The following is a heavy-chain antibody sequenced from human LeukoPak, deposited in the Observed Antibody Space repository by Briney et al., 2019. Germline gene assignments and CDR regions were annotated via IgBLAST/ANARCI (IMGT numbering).Heavy chain of an antibody. J-gene: IGHJ1*01. CDR2: ISYDGSNK. Sequence: GGSLRLSCAASGFTFSSYGMHWVRQAPGKGLEWVAVISYDGSNKYYADSVKGRLTNHRDNSKNTLYLQMNGQRAEHTAVYYCAKATLQWLVQSEYFQHWGQGTLVSVSS. CDR3: AKATLQWLVQSEYFQH. V-gene: IGHV3-30*18. CDR1: GFTFSSYG. D-gene: IGHD6-19*01.